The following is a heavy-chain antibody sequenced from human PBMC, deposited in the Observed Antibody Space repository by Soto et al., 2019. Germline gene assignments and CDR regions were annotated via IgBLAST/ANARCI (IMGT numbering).Heavy chain of an antibody. D-gene: IGHD3-22*01. Sequence: QVQLVQSGAEVKKPGSSVKVSCKASGGTFSSYAISWVRQAPGQGLEWMGGIIPIFGTANYAQKFPGRVTITADESTSTAYMELSSLRSEDTAVYYCASDWGYYYDSSGYPRFDYWGQGTLVTVSS. V-gene: IGHV1-69*01. J-gene: IGHJ4*02. CDR2: IIPIFGTA. CDR1: GGTFSSYA. CDR3: ASDWGYYYDSSGYPRFDY.